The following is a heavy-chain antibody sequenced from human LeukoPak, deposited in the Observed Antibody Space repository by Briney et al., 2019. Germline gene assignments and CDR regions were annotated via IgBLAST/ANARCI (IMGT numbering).Heavy chain of an antibody. J-gene: IGHJ3*01. CDR3: VTPCLHKGVFDF. Sequence: GGSLRLSCTASGFTFNTYGMDWVRQAPGKGLEWVAVISYDGTYKAYAASVRGRFTISRDNSQNRLFLQMNSLRAEDTGVYYCVTPCLHKGVFDFWGQGTMVTVSS. V-gene: IGHV3-30*12. CDR2: ISYDGTYK. D-gene: IGHD2-8*01. CDR1: GFTFNTYG.